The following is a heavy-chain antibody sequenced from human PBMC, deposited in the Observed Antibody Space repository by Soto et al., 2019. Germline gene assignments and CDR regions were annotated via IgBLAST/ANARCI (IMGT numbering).Heavy chain of an antibody. J-gene: IGHJ4*02. Sequence: KTSETLSLTCAVYGGSFSGYYWSWIRQPPGKGLEWIGEINHSGSTNYNPSLKSRVTISVDTSKNQFSLKLSSVTAADTAVYYCARVGRGIKIFGVVNHPIGGFDYWGQGTLVTVSS. V-gene: IGHV4-34*01. D-gene: IGHD3-3*01. CDR3: ARVGRGIKIFGVVNHPIGGFDY. CDR2: INHSGST. CDR1: GGSFSGYY.